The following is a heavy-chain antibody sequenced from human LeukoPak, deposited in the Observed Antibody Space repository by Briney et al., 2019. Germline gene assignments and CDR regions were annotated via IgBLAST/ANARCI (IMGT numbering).Heavy chain of an antibody. V-gene: IGHV3-11*04. CDR3: ARDNVSWFGEFFDY. CDR2: ISSSGSTI. Sequence: PGGSLRLSCAASGFTVSSNYMSWVRQAPGKGLEWVSYISSSGSTIYYADSVKGRFTISRDNAKNSLYLQMNSLRAEDTAVYYCARDNVSWFGEFFDYWGQGTLVTVSS. J-gene: IGHJ4*02. D-gene: IGHD3-10*01. CDR1: GFTVSSNY.